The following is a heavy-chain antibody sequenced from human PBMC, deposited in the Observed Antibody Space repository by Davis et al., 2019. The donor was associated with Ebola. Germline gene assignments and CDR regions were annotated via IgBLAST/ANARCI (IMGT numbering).Heavy chain of an antibody. CDR3: ARDYYDSSGYLWYFEL. J-gene: IGHJ2*01. CDR2: IYYSGST. D-gene: IGHD3-22*01. Sequence: SETLSLTCTVSGGSISSYYWSWIRQPPGKGLEWIGYIYYSGSTNYNPSLKSRVTIFVDKSKNQFSLQLRSVTAADTAVYYCARDYYDSSGYLWYFELWGRGTLVTVSS. CDR1: GGSISSYY. V-gene: IGHV4-59*12.